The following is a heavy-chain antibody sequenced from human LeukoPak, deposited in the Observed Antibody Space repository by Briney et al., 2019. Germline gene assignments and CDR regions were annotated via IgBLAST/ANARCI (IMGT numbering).Heavy chain of an antibody. CDR2: IYSGGST. J-gene: IGHJ4*02. Sequence: SGGSLRLSCAVSGFTVSSNYMSWVRQAPGKGLEWVSVIYSGGSTYYADSVKGRFTISRDNSKNTLYLQMNSLRAEDTAVYYCARGAYYYDSSGGYWGQGTLVTVSS. CDR3: ARGAYYYDSSGGY. CDR1: GFTVSSNY. V-gene: IGHV3-66*01. D-gene: IGHD3-22*01.